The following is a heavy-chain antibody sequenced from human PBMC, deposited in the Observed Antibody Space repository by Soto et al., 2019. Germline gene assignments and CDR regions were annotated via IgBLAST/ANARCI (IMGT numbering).Heavy chain of an antibody. Sequence: QVQLVQSGAEVKKPGSSVKVSCKASGGTFSSYAISWVRQAPGQGLEWMGGIISIFGTADYAQKFQGRVTLAADASTCTAYMELSSLRSEDTAVYYCARSGARPGDYYYGMDVWGQGTTVTVSS. CDR1: GGTFSSYA. J-gene: IGHJ6*02. CDR2: IISIFGTA. V-gene: IGHV1-69*12. D-gene: IGHD3-10*01. CDR3: ARSGARPGDYYYGMDV.